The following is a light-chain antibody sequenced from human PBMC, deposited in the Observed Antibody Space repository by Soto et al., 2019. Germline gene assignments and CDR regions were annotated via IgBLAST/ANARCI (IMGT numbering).Light chain of an antibody. J-gene: IGKJ5*01. Sequence: DIVMMQSPGTLSVSPGGRSTLSCMAIQSVGTNLAWYQQRPCQPPRLLFYGASTRASGIPPRFSGSGSGTDFTLTISSLQSEDFAVYYCQQLNYWHRITFGQGTRLEIK. CDR2: GAS. CDR1: QSVGTN. V-gene: IGKV3-15*01. CDR3: QQLNYWHRIT.